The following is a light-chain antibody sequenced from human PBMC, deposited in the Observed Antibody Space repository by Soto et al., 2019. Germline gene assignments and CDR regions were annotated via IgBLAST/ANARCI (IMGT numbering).Light chain of an antibody. CDR2: SNN. V-gene: IGLV1-44*01. CDR3: AAWDDSLNGWV. J-gene: IGLJ3*02. CDR1: SSNIGSNT. Sequence: QSVLTQPPSASGTPGQRVTISCSGSSSNIGSNTVNWYQQLPGTAPKLLIYSNNQRPSGVPDRFSGYKSGTSASLAISGLQYEDEADYYCAAWDDSLNGWVFGGGTQLAGL.